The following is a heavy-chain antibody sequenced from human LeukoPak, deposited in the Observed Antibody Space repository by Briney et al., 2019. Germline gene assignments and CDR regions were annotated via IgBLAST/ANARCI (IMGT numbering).Heavy chain of an antibody. CDR1: GFIFSSYW. CDR2: IKSKTDGGTT. D-gene: IGHD3-22*01. V-gene: IGHV3-15*01. CDR3: TTDPRYYDSSGSYYLVEAFDV. Sequence: GGSLRLSCAASGFIFSSYWMSWVRQAPGKGLEWVGHIKSKTDGGTTDYGAPVNGRFTISRDDSKNTVYLQMNSLTTEDTAVYYCTTDPRYYDSSGSYYLVEAFDVWGQGTRVIVSS. J-gene: IGHJ3*01.